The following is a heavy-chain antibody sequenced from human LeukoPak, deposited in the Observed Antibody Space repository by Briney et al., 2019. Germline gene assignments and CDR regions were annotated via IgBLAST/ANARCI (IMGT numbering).Heavy chain of an antibody. CDR1: GYSFTSYW. J-gene: IGHJ6*03. Sequence: GESLKISCKGSGYSFTSYWIGWVRQMPGKGLEWMGSIYPGDSDTRYSPSFQGQVTISADKSISTAYLQWSSLQASDTAMYYCARRSYSSPGGYYYYYYMDVWGKGTTVTISS. CDR3: ARRSYSSPGGYYYYYYMDV. D-gene: IGHD1-26*01. CDR2: IYPGDSDT. V-gene: IGHV5-51*01.